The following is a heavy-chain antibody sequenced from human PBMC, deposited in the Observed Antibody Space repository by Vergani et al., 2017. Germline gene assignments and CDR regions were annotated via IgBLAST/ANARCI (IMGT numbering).Heavy chain of an antibody. J-gene: IGHJ5*02. D-gene: IGHD3-16*01. Sequence: VQLVQSGAEVKKPGSSVKVSCKASGGTFSSYAMSWVRQAPGKGLEWVSAISGSGGSTYYADSVKGRFTISRDNSKNTLYLQMNSLRAEDTAVYYCAKDQYGELWDWFDPWGQGTLVTVSS. V-gene: IGHV3-23*04. CDR2: ISGSGGST. CDR1: GGTFSSYA. CDR3: AKDQYGELWDWFDP.